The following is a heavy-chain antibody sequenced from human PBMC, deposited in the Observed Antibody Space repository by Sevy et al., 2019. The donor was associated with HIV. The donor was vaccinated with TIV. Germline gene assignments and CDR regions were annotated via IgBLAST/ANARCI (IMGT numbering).Heavy chain of an antibody. CDR2: ISSSGSTI. J-gene: IGHJ4*02. V-gene: IGHV3-48*03. Sequence: GGSLRLSCAASGFTFSSYEMNWVRQPPGKGLEWVSYISSSGSTIYYADSVTGRFITSTDNAKNSLYLLMSSLRAEETAVYYCARDAEYSSRWYYGATHFDYWGQGTLVTVSS. CDR1: GFTFSSYE. CDR3: ARDAEYSSRWYYGATHFDY. D-gene: IGHD6-13*01.